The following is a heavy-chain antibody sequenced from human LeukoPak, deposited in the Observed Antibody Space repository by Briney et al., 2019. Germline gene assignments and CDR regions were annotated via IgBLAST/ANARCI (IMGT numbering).Heavy chain of an antibody. CDR1: GFTFSSYA. Sequence: GGSLRLSCAASGFTFSSYAMSWVRQAPGKGLEWVSAISGSGGSTYYADSVKGRFTISRDNSKNTLYLQMNSLRAEDTAAYYCAKDRISYDYFDYWGQGTLVTVSS. V-gene: IGHV3-23*01. CDR3: AKDRISYDYFDY. D-gene: IGHD2-8*01. J-gene: IGHJ4*02. CDR2: ISGSGGST.